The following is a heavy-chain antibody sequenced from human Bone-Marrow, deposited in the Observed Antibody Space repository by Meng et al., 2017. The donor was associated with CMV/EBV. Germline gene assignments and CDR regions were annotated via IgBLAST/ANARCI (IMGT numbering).Heavy chain of an antibody. D-gene: IGHD6-13*01. Sequence: SEPLSLTCTVSGGSISSYYWSWIRQPPGKGLEWIGYVYYSGSTNYNPSLKSRVTISVDTSKNQFTLKLSPVTAADTAVYYCARDPYSRSWGGWFDPWGQGTLVTVSS. J-gene: IGHJ5*02. CDR1: GGSISSYY. CDR3: ARDPYSRSWGGWFDP. CDR2: VYYSGST. V-gene: IGHV4-59*01.